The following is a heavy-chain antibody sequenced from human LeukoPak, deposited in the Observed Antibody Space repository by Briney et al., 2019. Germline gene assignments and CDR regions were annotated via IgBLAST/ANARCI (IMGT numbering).Heavy chain of an antibody. CDR2: IYYSGST. CDR1: GGSISSSSYY. Sequence: SETLSLTCTVSGGSISSSSYYWGWIRQPPGKGLEWVGSIYYSGSTYYNPSLKSRVTISVDTSKNQFSLKLSSVTAADTAVYYCARHSIVVVVAAEFDPWGQGTLVTVSS. CDR3: ARHSIVVVVAAEFDP. J-gene: IGHJ5*02. D-gene: IGHD2-15*01. V-gene: IGHV4-39*01.